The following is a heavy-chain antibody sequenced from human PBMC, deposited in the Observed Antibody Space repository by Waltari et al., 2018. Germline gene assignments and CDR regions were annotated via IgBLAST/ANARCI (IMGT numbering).Heavy chain of an antibody. CDR1: GGSFSGNS. CDR2: INHNVYT. D-gene: IGHD1-26*01. CDR3: ARGPVGGTFGDHFDY. J-gene: IGHJ4*02. V-gene: IGHV4-34*01. Sequence: QVQLQQWGAGLLKPSETLSLICCVYGGSFSGNSWSWIRQPPGKGLEWIGEINHNVYTNYNPALKSRVTISEDTSKNEFSLNLTSVTAADTAVYYCARGPVGGTFGDHFDYWGQGILVTVSS.